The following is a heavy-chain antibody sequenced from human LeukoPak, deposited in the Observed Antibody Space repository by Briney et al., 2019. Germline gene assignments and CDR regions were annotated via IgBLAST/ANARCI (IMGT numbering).Heavy chain of an antibody. V-gene: IGHV1-2*02. J-gene: IGHJ5*02. Sequence: ASVKVSCKASGYTFTGYYMHWVRQAPGQGLEWMGWINPNSGGTNYAQKFQGRVTMTRDTSISTAYMELSRLRSDDTAVYYCAKSECSGGSCYWLDPWGQGTLVTVSS. D-gene: IGHD2-15*01. CDR1: GYTFTGYY. CDR3: AKSECSGGSCYWLDP. CDR2: INPNSGGT.